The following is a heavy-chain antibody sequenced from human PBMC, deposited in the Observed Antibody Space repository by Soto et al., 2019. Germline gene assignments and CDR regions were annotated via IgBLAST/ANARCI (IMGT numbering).Heavy chain of an antibody. CDR2: IDPGDYDT. CDR3: ARQAVVCRGSGMDV. J-gene: IGHJ6*02. V-gene: IGHV5-51*01. Sequence: GESLKISCKGSGYSFTSYWIGWVRHMPGKGLEWMGCIDPGDYDTRYSPPFQGQVTTSADKFTSTAYLQSSSLKASDTAIYYCARQAVVCRGSGMDVWGQGTAVTVAS. D-gene: IGHD2-15*01. CDR1: GYSFTSYW.